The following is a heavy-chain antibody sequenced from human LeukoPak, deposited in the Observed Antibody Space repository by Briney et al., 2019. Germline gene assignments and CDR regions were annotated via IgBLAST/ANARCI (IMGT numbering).Heavy chain of an antibody. J-gene: IGHJ4*02. CDR3: ARSKVWFGELGPGYYFDY. V-gene: IGHV3-64*01. D-gene: IGHD3-10*01. Sequence: WGSLRLSCAASGFTFSTYAIHWVRQAPGKGLEYVSAISSNGDSTYYANSVKGRFTISRDNSKNTLYLQMGSLRAEDMAVYYCARSKVWFGELGPGYYFDYWGQGTLVTVSS. CDR2: ISSNGDST. CDR1: GFTFSTYA.